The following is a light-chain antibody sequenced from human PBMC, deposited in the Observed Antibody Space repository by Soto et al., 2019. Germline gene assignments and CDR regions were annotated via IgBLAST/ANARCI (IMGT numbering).Light chain of an antibody. J-gene: IGKJ1*01. CDR1: QSIRTD. Sequence: TQSPATLSLSTGERATLSCRASQSIRTDLAWYQQKPGQAPRLLIHGASTRAPGFPARFSGSGSGTDFTLTISSLQSEDFAVYYCQQYNNWPWTFGQGTKVDI. V-gene: IGKV3-15*01. CDR2: GAS. CDR3: QQYNNWPWT.